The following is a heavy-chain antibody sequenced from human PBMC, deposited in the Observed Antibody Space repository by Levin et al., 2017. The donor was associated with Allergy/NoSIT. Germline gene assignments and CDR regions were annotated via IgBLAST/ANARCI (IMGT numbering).Heavy chain of an antibody. CDR1: GGSISSSSYY. V-gene: IGHV4-39*01. CDR2: IYYSGST. CDR3: ARQSQYYFDY. Sequence: GSLRLSCTVSGGSISSSSYYWGWIRQPPGKGLEWIGSIYYSGSTYYNPSLKSRVTISVDTSKNQFSLKLSSVTAADTAVYYCARQSQYYFDYWGQGTLVTVSS. J-gene: IGHJ4*02.